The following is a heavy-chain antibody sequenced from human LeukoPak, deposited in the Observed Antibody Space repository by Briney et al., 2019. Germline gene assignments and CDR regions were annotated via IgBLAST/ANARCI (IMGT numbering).Heavy chain of an antibody. V-gene: IGHV4-59*13. CDR3: ARGDQEFDY. J-gene: IGHJ4*02. CDR2: VYASGDYNSGIN. Sequence: SETLSLTCTVSGGSISSYYWSWIRQPPGKGLEWIGYVYASGDYNSGINTYNPSLESRVTITVDTSKNQFALRLTSLTAADTAVYYCARGDQEFDYWGQGTRVTVSS. CDR1: GGSISSYY.